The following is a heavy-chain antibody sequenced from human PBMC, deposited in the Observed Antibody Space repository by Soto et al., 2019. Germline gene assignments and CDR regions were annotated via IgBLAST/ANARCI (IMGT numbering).Heavy chain of an antibody. CDR3: AKDRRFGIQPPPLYFDY. CDR1: GFTFSSYG. J-gene: IGHJ4*02. Sequence: GGSLRLSCAASGFTFSSYGMHWVRQAPGKGLEWVAVISYDGSNKYYADSVKGRFTISRDNSKNTLYLQMNSLRAEDTAVYYCAKDRRFGIQPPPLYFDYWGQGTLVTVSS. CDR2: ISYDGSNK. D-gene: IGHD5-18*01. V-gene: IGHV3-30*18.